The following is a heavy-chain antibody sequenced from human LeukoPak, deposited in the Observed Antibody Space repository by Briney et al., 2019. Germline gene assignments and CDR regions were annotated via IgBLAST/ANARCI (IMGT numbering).Heavy chain of an antibody. CDR2: LYYSGRT. D-gene: IGHD1-26*01. Sequence: PWETLSLTCTVSAGSISSYYWSWSAQPPGKGLEGFGYLYYSGRTNYNPNIKSPVPISVDTSTTQLSLNLRSVPGADPALYYCARAFSESYYYYGMDVWGQGTTVTVSS. CDR3: ARAFSESYYYYGMDV. J-gene: IGHJ6*02. CDR1: AGSISSYY. V-gene: IGHV4-59*01.